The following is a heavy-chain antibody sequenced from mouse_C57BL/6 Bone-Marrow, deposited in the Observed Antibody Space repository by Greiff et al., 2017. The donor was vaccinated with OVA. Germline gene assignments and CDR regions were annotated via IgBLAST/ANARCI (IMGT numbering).Heavy chain of an antibody. CDR2: IYPRSGNT. D-gene: IGHD2-2*01. V-gene: IGHV1-81*01. CDR3: VRARRLRRFDY. J-gene: IGHJ2*01. Sequence: LVESGAELARPGASVKLSCKASGYTFTSYGISWVKQRTGQGLEWIGEIYPRSGNTYYNEKFKGKATLTADKSSSTAYMELRSLTSEDSAVYFCVRARRLRRFDYWGEGTTLTDSS. CDR1: GYTFTSYG.